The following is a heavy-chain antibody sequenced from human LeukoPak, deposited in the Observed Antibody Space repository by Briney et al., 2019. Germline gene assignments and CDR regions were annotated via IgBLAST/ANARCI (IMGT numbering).Heavy chain of an antibody. CDR1: GGSFSGYY. CDR2: INHSGST. J-gene: IGHJ4*02. Sequence: SETLSLTCAVYGGSFSGYYWSWIRQPPGKGLEWIGEINHSGSTNYNPSLKSRVTISVDTSKNQFSLKLSSVTAADTAVYYCARGRNYYDSSGYYYHYYFDYWGQGTLVTVSS. D-gene: IGHD3-22*01. V-gene: IGHV4-34*01. CDR3: ARGRNYYDSSGYYYHYYFDY.